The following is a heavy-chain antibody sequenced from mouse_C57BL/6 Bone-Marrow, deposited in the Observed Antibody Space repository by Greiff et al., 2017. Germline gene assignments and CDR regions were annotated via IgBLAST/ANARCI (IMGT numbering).Heavy chain of an antibody. CDR2: IYPRSGNT. J-gene: IGHJ4*01. V-gene: IGHV1-81*01. Sequence: VKLVESGAELARPGASVKLSCKASGYTFTSYGISWVKQRTGQGLEWIGEIYPRSGNTYYNEKFKGKATLTADKSSSTAYMELRSLTSEDSAVYFCASWGVYYAMYYWGQGTSVTVSS. CDR3: ASWGVYYAMYY. D-gene: IGHD4-1*01. CDR1: GYTFTSYG.